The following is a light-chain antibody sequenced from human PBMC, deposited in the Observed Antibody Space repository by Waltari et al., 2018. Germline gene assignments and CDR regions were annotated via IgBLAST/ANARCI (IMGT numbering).Light chain of an antibody. CDR2: MAT. V-gene: IGKV1-5*03. CDR1: QTISTW. Sequence: DIQMTQSPSTLSASVGDSVTVTCRASQTISTWLAWYQQKPGKAPKLLIYMATNLESGVPSRFSGSGSGTEFTLSISSLQPDDFATYYCQHYDTYSWAFGQGTKVEIK. J-gene: IGKJ1*01. CDR3: QHYDTYSWA.